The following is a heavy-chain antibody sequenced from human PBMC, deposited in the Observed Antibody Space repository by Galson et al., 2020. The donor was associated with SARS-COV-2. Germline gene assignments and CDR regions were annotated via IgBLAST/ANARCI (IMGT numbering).Heavy chain of an antibody. CDR3: AKDILPATYYYGMDV. V-gene: IGHV3-43D*03. Sequence: SLKISCAASGFTFDDYAMHWVRQAPGKGLEWVSLISWDGGSTYYADSVKGRFTISRDNSKNSLYLQMNSLRAEDTALYYCAKDILPATYYYGMDVWGQGTTVTVSS. CDR1: GFTFDDYA. CDR2: ISWDGGST. J-gene: IGHJ6*02.